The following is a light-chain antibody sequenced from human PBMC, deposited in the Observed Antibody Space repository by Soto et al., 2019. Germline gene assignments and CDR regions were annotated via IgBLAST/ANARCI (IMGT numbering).Light chain of an antibody. V-gene: IGLV2-14*01. J-gene: IGLJ3*02. CDR3: SSYTSSRPWV. CDR2: DVS. CDR1: SSDVGGYNY. Sequence: QSVLTQPASVSGSPGQSITISCTGTSSDVGGYNYVSWYQQHPGKAPKLMIYDVSNRPSGVSNRFSGSKSGNTASLTISGLQAEDEADYYCSSYTSSRPWVFGGGTKLTVL.